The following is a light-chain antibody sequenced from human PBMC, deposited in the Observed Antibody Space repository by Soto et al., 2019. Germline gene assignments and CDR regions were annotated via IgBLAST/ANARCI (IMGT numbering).Light chain of an antibody. V-gene: IGKV3-20*01. CDR2: GAS. CDR3: QHYAEGSPIT. CDR1: QSVSSR. Sequence: EIVMTQSPGTLSLSPGERATLSCRASQSVSSRLAWYQQKPGQAPRLLFSGASSRATGIPDRFSGRGSGTDFTLTISRLEPEDFALYYCQHYAEGSPITFGQGTRLEIK. J-gene: IGKJ5*01.